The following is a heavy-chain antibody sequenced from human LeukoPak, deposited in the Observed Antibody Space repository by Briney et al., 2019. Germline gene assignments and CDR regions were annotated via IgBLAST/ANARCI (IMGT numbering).Heavy chain of an antibody. CDR2: ISGSGGST. V-gene: IGHV3-23*01. D-gene: IGHD6-19*01. CDR1: GFTFSSYA. Sequence: GGSLRLSCAASGFTFSSYAMSWVRRAPGKGLEWVSAISGSGGSTYYADSVKGRFTISRDNSKNTLYLQMNSLRAEDTAVYYCAKGGLIAVAGFYWGQGTMVTVSS. CDR3: AKGGLIAVAGFY. J-gene: IGHJ3*01.